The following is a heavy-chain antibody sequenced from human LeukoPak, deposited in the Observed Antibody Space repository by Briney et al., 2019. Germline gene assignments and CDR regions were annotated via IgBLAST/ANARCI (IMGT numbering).Heavy chain of an antibody. V-gene: IGHV4-59*11. CDR1: SASTSSHY. CDR3: ARLLNNDNAGDADTFDM. CDR2: IYYTGTT. D-gene: IGHD2-21*02. Sequence: PSQTLSLTCTVSSASTSSHYWSWIRQSPERGLEWIGFIYYTGTTRYNPSLRGRVTMSVDSPRKHLSLRLTSMTAADTALYYCARLLNNDNAGDADTFDMWGQGTIVTVSS. J-gene: IGHJ3*02.